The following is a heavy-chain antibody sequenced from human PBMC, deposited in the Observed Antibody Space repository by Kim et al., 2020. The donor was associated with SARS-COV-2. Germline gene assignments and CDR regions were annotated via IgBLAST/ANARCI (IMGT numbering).Heavy chain of an antibody. Sequence: GESLKISCKGSGYSFTSYWIGWVRQMPGKGLEWMGIIYPGDSDTRYSPSFQGQVTISADKSISTAYLQWSSLKASDTAMYYCASPVVVPAAGTDDAFDIWGQGTMVTVSS. V-gene: IGHV5-51*01. D-gene: IGHD2-2*01. J-gene: IGHJ3*02. CDR1: GYSFTSYW. CDR3: ASPVVVPAAGTDDAFDI. CDR2: IYPGDSDT.